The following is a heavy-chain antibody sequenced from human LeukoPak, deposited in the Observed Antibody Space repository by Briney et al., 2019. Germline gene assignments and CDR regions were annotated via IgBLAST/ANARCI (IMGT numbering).Heavy chain of an antibody. J-gene: IGHJ6*02. CDR3: ARDEAITQIDYYHYGMDV. CDR2: ISSSSSYI. Sequence: GGSLRPSCAASGFTFSSYSMNWVRQAPGKGLEWVSSISSSSSYIYYADSVKGRFTISRDNAKNSLYLQMNSLRAEDTAVYYCARDEAITQIDYYHYGMDVWGQGTTVTVSS. V-gene: IGHV3-21*01. CDR1: GFTFSSYS. D-gene: IGHD3-10*01.